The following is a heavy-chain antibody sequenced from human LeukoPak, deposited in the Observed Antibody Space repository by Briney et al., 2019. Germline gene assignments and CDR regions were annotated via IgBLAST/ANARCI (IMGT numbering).Heavy chain of an antibody. CDR2: INSDGSSS. J-gene: IGHJ3*02. Sequence: PGGSLRLSCAASGFTFSTYWMHWVRQAPGKGLVWVSRINSDGSSSSYADSVRGRFTISRDNAKNTLYLQMNSLRAEDTAVYYCARVFAYCSGGRCYPGGAFDIWGQGTMVTVSS. CDR1: GFTFSTYW. CDR3: ARVFAYCSGGRCYPGGAFDI. D-gene: IGHD2-15*01. V-gene: IGHV3-74*01.